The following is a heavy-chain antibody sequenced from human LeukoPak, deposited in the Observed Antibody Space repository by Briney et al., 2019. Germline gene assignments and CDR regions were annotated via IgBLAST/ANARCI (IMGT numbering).Heavy chain of an antibody. J-gene: IGHJ4*02. V-gene: IGHV3-15*01. D-gene: IGHD5-12*01. CDR2: IKSRGDGGTT. CDR3: ITVYDSVAN. Sequence: GESLRLSCAAYGVSFSNAWMGWVRQAPGKGLEWVGRIKSRGDGGTTDFVTRVEGRFTDSRDDSKNPQQRYMTGLKTEDTAVYCCITVYDSVANWGRGTLVTVSS. CDR1: GVSFSNAW.